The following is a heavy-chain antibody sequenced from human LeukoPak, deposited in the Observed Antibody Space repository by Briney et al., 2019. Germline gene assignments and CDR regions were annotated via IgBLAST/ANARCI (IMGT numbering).Heavy chain of an antibody. Sequence: SETLSLTCAVYGGSFSGYYWSWIRQPAGKGLEWIGRIYISGSTNYNPSLKSRVTMSVDTSKNQFSLKLSSVTAADTAVYFCARGPYYYDSSGFYSDYWGQGTLVTVSS. D-gene: IGHD3-22*01. J-gene: IGHJ4*02. CDR1: GGSFSGYY. V-gene: IGHV4-59*10. CDR2: IYISGST. CDR3: ARGPYYYDSSGFYSDY.